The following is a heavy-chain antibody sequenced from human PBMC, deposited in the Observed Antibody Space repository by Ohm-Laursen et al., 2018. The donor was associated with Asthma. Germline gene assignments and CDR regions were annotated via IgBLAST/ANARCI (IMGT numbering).Heavy chain of an antibody. Sequence: ASVKVSCKASGYTFTGYYMHWVRQAPGQGLEWMGIINPSGGSTSYAQKFQGRVTMTRDTSTSTVYMELSSLRSEDTAVYYCARTNLEYDAFDIWGQGTMVTVSS. CDR1: GYTFTGYY. CDR3: ARTNLEYDAFDI. CDR2: INPSGGST. J-gene: IGHJ3*02. V-gene: IGHV1-46*01. D-gene: IGHD3-3*01.